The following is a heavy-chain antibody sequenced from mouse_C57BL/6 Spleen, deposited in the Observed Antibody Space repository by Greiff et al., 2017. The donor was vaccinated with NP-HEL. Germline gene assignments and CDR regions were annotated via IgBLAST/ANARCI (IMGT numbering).Heavy chain of an antibody. CDR3: ARGGLRRGNYYAMDY. Sequence: QVQLKQSGAELMKPGASVKLSCKATGYTFTGYWIEWVKQRPVDGLEWIGEILPGCGSTNYNEKFKGKATFTADTSSNTAYMQLSSLTTEDSAIYYCARGGLRRGNYYAMDYWGQGTSVTVSS. D-gene: IGHD2-4*01. CDR2: ILPGCGST. J-gene: IGHJ4*01. CDR1: GYTFTGYW. V-gene: IGHV1-9*01.